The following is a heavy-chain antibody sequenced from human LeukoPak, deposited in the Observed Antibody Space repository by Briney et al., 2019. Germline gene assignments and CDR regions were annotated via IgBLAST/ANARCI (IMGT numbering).Heavy chain of an antibody. V-gene: IGHV3-23*01. J-gene: IGHJ5*02. CDR3: TKDPSSSYVGAFDR. D-gene: IGHD6-13*01. CDR2: ITGSHGRT. CDR1: GFTFSSFA. Sequence: RGSLRLSCEAPGFTFSSFAMTSVRQAPGKGLEWVSSITGSHGRTYNTDSVKGRVTISRDNSQNTLYLQMKSLRAEDTALYYCTKDPSSSYVGAFDRWGQRTLVTVAS.